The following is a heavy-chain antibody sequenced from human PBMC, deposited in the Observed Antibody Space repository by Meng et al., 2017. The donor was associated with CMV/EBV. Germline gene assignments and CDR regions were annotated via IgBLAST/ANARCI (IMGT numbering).Heavy chain of an antibody. V-gene: IGHV3-66*02. J-gene: IGHJ5*02. Sequence: GESLKVSCAASGFTVSSNYMSRVRQAPGKGLEWVSVIYSGGSTYYADSVKGRFTISRDNSKNTLYLQMNSLRAEDTAVYYCARDQNWFDPWGQGTLVTVSS. CDR1: GFTVSSNY. CDR2: IYSGGST. CDR3: ARDQNWFDP.